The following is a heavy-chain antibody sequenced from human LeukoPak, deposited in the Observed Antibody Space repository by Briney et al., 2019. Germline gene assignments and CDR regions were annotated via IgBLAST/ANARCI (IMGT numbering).Heavy chain of an antibody. D-gene: IGHD6-13*01. CDR1: GINFRSSG. CDR2: IQNDGSDK. Sequence: GGSLRLSCAASGINFRSSGMHWVRQAPDKGLEWVTFIQNDGSDKSYAASVQGRFTISRDNSKNTVYLHMNSLRADDTALYYCAREGGRAAPGRFDYWGQGTLVTVSS. CDR3: AREGGRAAPGRFDY. V-gene: IGHV3-30*02. J-gene: IGHJ4*02.